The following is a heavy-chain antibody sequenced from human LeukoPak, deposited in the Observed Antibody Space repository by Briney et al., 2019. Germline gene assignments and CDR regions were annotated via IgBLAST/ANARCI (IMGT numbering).Heavy chain of an antibody. CDR2: INSDGSST. V-gene: IGHV3-74*01. D-gene: IGHD2-15*01. CDR1: GFTFSNYW. J-gene: IGHJ4*02. CDR3: ARDDVDCSGGSCYFDD. Sequence: PGGSLRLSCVVSGFTFSNYWMHWVRQAPGKGLVWVSRINSDGSSTSYADSVKGRFTISRDNAKNTLYLQMSSLRAEDTAVYYCARDDVDCSGGSCYFDDWGQGTLVTVSS.